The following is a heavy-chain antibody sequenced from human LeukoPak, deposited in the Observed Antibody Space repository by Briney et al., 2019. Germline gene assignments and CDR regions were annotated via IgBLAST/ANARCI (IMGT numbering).Heavy chain of an antibody. J-gene: IGHJ4*02. Sequence: GGSLRLSCAASGFTFSSYGMHWVRQAPGKGLEWVAVISYDGSNKYYADPVKGRFTISRDNSKNTLYLQMNSLRAEDTAVYYCAKGNHYFDYWGQGTLVTVSS. D-gene: IGHD1-14*01. CDR3: AKGNHYFDY. V-gene: IGHV3-30*18. CDR2: ISYDGSNK. CDR1: GFTFSSYG.